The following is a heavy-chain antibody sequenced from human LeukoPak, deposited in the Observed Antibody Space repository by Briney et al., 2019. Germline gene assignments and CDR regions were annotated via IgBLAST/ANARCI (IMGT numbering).Heavy chain of an antibody. Sequence: SETLSLTCTVSGYSISSGYYWGWIRQPPGKGLEWIGSIYHSGSTYYNPSLKSRVTISVDTSKNQFSLKLSSVTAADTAVYYCARAAGLIKGTRPPDYWGQGTLVTVSS. V-gene: IGHV4-38-2*02. D-gene: IGHD2-8*01. CDR1: GYSISSGYY. CDR3: ARAAGLIKGTRPPDY. CDR2: IYHSGST. J-gene: IGHJ4*02.